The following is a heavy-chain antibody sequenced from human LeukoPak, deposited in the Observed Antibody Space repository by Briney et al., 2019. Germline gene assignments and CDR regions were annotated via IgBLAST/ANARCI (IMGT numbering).Heavy chain of an antibody. J-gene: IGHJ6*03. CDR2: FDPEDGET. CDR3: ATGPSTVTGGYYYYYMDV. Sequence: ASVKVSCKVSGYTLTELSMHWVRQAPGKGLGWMGGFDPEDGETIYAQKFQGRVTMTEDTSTDTAYMELSSLRSEDTAVYYCATGPSTVTGGYYYYYMDVWGKGTTVTVSS. V-gene: IGHV1-24*01. D-gene: IGHD4-11*01. CDR1: GYTLTELS.